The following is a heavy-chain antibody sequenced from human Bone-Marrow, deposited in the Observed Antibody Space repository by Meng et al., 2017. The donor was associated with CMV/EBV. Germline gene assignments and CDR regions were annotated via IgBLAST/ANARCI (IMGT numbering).Heavy chain of an antibody. V-gene: IGHV1-18*01. Sequence: ASVKVSCKASGYTFTSYGISWVRQAPGQGLEWMGWISAYNGNTNYAQKLQGRVTMTTDTSTSTAYMELRSLRSDDTAVYYCARVPRSPSGDYSMDVWGQGTTVTVSS. CDR3: ARVPRSPSGDYSMDV. CDR1: GYTFTSYG. CDR2: ISAYNGNT. J-gene: IGHJ6*02. D-gene: IGHD2-15*01.